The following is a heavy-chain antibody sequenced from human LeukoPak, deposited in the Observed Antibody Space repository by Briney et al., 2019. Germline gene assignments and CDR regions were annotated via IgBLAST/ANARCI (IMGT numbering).Heavy chain of an antibody. Sequence: SVTVSCKASGFSFTSSAVQWVRQARGQRLEWIGWIVVGSGNRNYAQKFRERVTISRDMSTSTAYMELNSLRSEDTAVYYCVATPPGVERKFTYYFGYWGQGTLVTVSS. CDR2: IVVGSGNR. CDR1: GFSFTSSA. D-gene: IGHD1-14*01. CDR3: VATPPGVERKFTYYFGY. J-gene: IGHJ4*02. V-gene: IGHV1-58*01.